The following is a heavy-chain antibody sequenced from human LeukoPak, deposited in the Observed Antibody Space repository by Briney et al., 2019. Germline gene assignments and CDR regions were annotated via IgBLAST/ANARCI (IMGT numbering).Heavy chain of an antibody. J-gene: IGHJ4*02. D-gene: IGHD6-13*01. CDR2: IYYSGST. Sequence: SETLSLTCIVSGGSISSYYWSWIRQPPGKGLEWIGYIYYSGSTNYNPSLKSRVTISVDTSKNQFSLKLSSVTAADTAVYYCARVYSSSWYLEGYYFDYWGQGTLVTVSS. CDR3: ARVYSSSWYLEGYYFDY. CDR1: GGSISSYY. V-gene: IGHV4-59*01.